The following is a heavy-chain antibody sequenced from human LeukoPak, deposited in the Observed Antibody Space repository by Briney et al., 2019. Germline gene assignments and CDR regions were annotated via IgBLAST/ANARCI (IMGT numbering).Heavy chain of an antibody. V-gene: IGHV3-53*01. CDR2: IYSGGST. J-gene: IGHJ4*02. CDR3: ARAKPKNMVRGLIMRRESRYYFDY. Sequence: GGSLRLSCAASGFTVSSNYMSWVRQAPGKGLEWVSVIYSGGSTYYADSVEGRFTISRDNSKSTLYIQMNSLRAEDTAVYYRARAKPKNMVRGLIMRRESRYYFDYWGQGTLVTVSS. CDR1: GFTVSSNY. D-gene: IGHD3-10*01.